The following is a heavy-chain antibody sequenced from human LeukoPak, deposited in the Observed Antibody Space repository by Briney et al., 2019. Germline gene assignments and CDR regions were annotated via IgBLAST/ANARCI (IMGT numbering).Heavy chain of an antibody. CDR3: ARDILDTYYYDSSGYYPDY. J-gene: IGHJ4*02. CDR1: GFTFSNYA. Sequence: GRSLRLSCAACGFTFSNYAMHWVRQAPGKGLEWVAVISYDGSNKYYADSVKGRFTISRDNSKNTLYLQMNSLRAEDTAVYYCARDILDTYYYDSSGYYPDYWGQGTLVTVSS. D-gene: IGHD3-22*01. V-gene: IGHV3-30-3*01. CDR2: ISYDGSNK.